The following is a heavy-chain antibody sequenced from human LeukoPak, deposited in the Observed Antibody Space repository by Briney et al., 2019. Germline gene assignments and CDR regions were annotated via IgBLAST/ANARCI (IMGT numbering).Heavy chain of an antibody. V-gene: IGHV1-69*05. CDR1: GGTFSSYA. CDR2: IIPIFGTA. J-gene: IGHJ4*02. CDR3: ARERPPGDSSNWFLEEYFVI. Sequence: GSSVKVSCKASGGTFSSYAITWVRQAPGQGLEWMGGIIPIFGTANYAQKFQGRVTITTDESTSTAYMELSTLSSDDTTVYSCARERPPGDSSNWFLEEYFVIWGQGTLVTVSS. D-gene: IGHD6-13*01.